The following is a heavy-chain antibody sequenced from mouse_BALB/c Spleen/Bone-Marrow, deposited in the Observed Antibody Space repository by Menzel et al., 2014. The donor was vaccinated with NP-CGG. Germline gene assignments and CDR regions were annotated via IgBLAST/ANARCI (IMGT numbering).Heavy chain of an antibody. D-gene: IGHD2-10*02. Sequence: QVQLQQPGAELVRPGTSVKVSCEASGYAFTNYLIEWVKQRPGQGLEWIGVINPGSGGTNYNEKFKGKATLTADKSSSTAYMQLSSLTSDDSAVYFCARSRYGKGAIDYWGQGTSVTVSS. CDR1: GYAFTNYL. V-gene: IGHV1-54*01. J-gene: IGHJ4*01. CDR2: INPGSGGT. CDR3: ARSRYGKGAIDY.